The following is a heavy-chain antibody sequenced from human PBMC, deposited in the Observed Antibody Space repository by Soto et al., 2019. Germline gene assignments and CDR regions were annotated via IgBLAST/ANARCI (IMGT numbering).Heavy chain of an antibody. D-gene: IGHD3-3*01. J-gene: IGHJ1*01. CDR2: IAYDGSNK. V-gene: IGHV3-30*18. CDR1: GFTFSSNG. Sequence: QVQLVESGGSVVQPGRSLRLSCAASGFTFSSNGMHWVRQAPGKGLEWVAIIAYDGSNKYYADSVKGRFTISRDNSKNTLYLQMNSLRAEDTAVYYCSKEGGDFWSGYYMKYFQHWGQGTLVTVSS. CDR3: SKEGGDFWSGYYMKYFQH.